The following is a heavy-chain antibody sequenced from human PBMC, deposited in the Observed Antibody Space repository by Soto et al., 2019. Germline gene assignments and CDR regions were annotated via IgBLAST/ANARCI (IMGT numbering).Heavy chain of an antibody. CDR2: IYYTGNT. V-gene: IGHV4-61*05. CDR1: GGSISSSSYY. D-gene: IGHD2-21*02. J-gene: IGHJ4*02. Sequence: SETLSLTCTVSGGSISSSSYYWGWIRQPPGKGLEWIGYIYYTGNTNYNPSLKSRVTISVDMSKNQFSLKLSSVTAADTAVYYCAREPRQGDRIYYFDYWGQGTPVTVSS. CDR3: AREPRQGDRIYYFDY.